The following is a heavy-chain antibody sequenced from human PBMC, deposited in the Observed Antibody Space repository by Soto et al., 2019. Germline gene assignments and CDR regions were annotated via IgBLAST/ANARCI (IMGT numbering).Heavy chain of an antibody. J-gene: IGHJ3*02. CDR3: AKAYSSSWYDAFDI. CDR1: GFTFSSYA. V-gene: IGHV3-23*01. D-gene: IGHD6-13*01. Sequence: HPGGSLRLSCAASGFTFSSYAMSWVRQAPGKGLEWASAISGSGGSTYYADSAKGRFTISRDNSKNTLYLQMNSLRAEDTAVYYCAKAYSSSWYDAFDIWGQGTMVTVS. CDR2: ISGSGGST.